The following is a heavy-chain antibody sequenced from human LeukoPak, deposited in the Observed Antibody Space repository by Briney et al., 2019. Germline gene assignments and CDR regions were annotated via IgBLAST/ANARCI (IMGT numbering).Heavy chain of an antibody. V-gene: IGHV4-61*02. CDR2: IHTSGST. D-gene: IGHD3-10*01. CDR3: ARVSPSGVWDV. J-gene: IGHJ6*02. Sequence: SETLSLTCTVSGGSISSSSYYWSWIRQPAGKGLEWIGRIHTSGSTNYNPSLNSRVTIPIDTSKNQFSLSLCSVTAADTAVYYCARVSPSGVWDVWDQGTTVTVSS. CDR1: GGSISSSSYY.